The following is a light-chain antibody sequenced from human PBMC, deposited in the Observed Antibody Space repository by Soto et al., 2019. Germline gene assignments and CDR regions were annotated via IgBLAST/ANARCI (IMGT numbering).Light chain of an antibody. J-gene: IGKJ2*01. CDR3: QQFGSSIPHT. CDR1: QVIGSRY. V-gene: IGKV3-20*01. Sequence: EIVMTQSPGTLSLSPGERATISCRASQVIGSRYLAWYHQKSGQAPRLLIYGASSRATGIPDRFSGSGSGTDVTLTISRLEPEDFVVYYCQQFGSSIPHTFGQGTKLEIK. CDR2: GAS.